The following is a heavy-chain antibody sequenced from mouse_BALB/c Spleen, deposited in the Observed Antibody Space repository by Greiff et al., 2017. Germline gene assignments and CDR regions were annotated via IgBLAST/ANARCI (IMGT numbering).Heavy chain of an antibody. CDR2: IWAGGST. V-gene: IGHV2-9*02. Sequence: VQLQESGPGLVAPSQSLSITCTVSGFSLTSYGVHWVRQPPGKGLEWLGVIWAGGSTNYNSALMSRLSISKDNSKSQVFLKMNSLQTDDTAMYYCARDRPYGTGDAMDYWGQGTSVTVSS. CDR1: GFSLTSYG. D-gene: IGHD2-1*01. CDR3: ARDRPYGTGDAMDY. J-gene: IGHJ4*01.